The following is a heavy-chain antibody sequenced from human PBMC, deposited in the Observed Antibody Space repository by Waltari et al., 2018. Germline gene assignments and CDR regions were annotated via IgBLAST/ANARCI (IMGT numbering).Heavy chain of an antibody. J-gene: IGHJ6*03. V-gene: IGHV4-4*09. D-gene: IGHD3-10*01. CDR3: ARVRVSTDRYYYYYYMDV. CDR2: TYTVGST. CDR1: GGSISSYY. Sequence: QVQLQESGPGLVKPSETLSLTCTVSGGSISSYYWSWIRQPPGKGLEWIGDTYTVGSTNYNPSLKSRVTRSVDTSTNQFSLKLSSVTAADTAVYYCARVRVSTDRYYYYYYMDVWGKGTTVTVSS.